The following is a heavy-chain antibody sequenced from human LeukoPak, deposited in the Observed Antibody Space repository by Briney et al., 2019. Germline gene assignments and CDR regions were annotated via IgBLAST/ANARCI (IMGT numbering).Heavy chain of an antibody. J-gene: IGHJ3*02. CDR1: GGSISSYY. D-gene: IGHD3-10*01. V-gene: IGHV4-59*01. CDR3: ARDPLWIGASDI. CDR2: IYYSGST. Sequence: PSETLSLTCTVSGGSISSYYWSWIRQPPGKGLEWIGYIYYSGSTNYNPSLKSRVTISVDTSKNQFSLKLSSVTAADTAVYYCARDPLWIGASDIWGQGTMVTVSS.